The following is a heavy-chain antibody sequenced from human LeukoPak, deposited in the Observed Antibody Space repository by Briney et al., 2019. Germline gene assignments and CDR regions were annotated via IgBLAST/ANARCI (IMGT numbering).Heavy chain of an antibody. D-gene: IGHD1-14*01. J-gene: IGHJ4*02. CDR1: GFTVITND. Sequence: PGGSLRLSCAASGFTVITNDMTWVRQAPGKGLECVSVLYSDGNTKYADSVQGRFTISRDNSKNTLYLEMNSLSPDDTAVYYWARGVEPLAANTLAYWGQGTLVTVSS. CDR3: ARGVEPLAANTLAY. V-gene: IGHV3-53*01. CDR2: LYSDGNT.